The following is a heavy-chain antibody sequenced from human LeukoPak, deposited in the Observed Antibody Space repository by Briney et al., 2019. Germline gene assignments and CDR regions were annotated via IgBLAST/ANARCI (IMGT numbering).Heavy chain of an antibody. Sequence: GGSLRLSCAASGFTFDDYTMHWVRQAPGKGLEWVSLISWDGGSTYYADSVKGRFTISRDNSKNSLYLQMNSLRTEDTALYYCAKDMGSYDSSEVGLDYWGQGTLVTVSS. D-gene: IGHD3-22*01. J-gene: IGHJ4*02. V-gene: IGHV3-43*01. CDR1: GFTFDDYT. CDR2: ISWDGGST. CDR3: AKDMGSYDSSEVGLDY.